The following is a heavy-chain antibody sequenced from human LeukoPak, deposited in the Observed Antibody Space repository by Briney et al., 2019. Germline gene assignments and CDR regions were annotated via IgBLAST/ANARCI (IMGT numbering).Heavy chain of an antibody. CDR3: ARAYYVFWSGYPNWFDP. J-gene: IGHJ5*02. CDR2: IYYSGST. Sequence: SETLSLTCTVSGGSISSYYWSWIRQPPGKGLEWIGYIYYSGSTNYNPSLKSRVTISVDTSKNQFSLKLSSVTAADTAVYYCARAYYVFWSGYPNWFDPWGQGTLVTVSS. D-gene: IGHD3-3*01. CDR1: GGSISSYY. V-gene: IGHV4-59*01.